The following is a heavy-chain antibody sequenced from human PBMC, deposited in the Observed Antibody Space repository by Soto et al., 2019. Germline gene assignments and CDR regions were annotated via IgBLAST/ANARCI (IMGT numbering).Heavy chain of an antibody. D-gene: IGHD3-10*01. CDR1: GGTFSSYA. CDR3: ARADSPPTMARGVIITTYYYYGMDV. Sequence: QVQLVKSGAGVKKPGSSVKVSCKASGGTFSSYAISWVRQAPGQGLEWMGGIIPIFGTANYAQKFQGRVTITADESTSTAYMELSSLRSEDTAVYYCARADSPPTMARGVIITTYYYYGMDVWGQGTTVTVSS. V-gene: IGHV1-69*01. CDR2: IIPIFGTA. J-gene: IGHJ6*02.